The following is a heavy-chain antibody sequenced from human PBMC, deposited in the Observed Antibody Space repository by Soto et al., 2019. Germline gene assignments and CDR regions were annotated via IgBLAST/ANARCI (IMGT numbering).Heavy chain of an antibody. D-gene: IGHD3-22*01. J-gene: IGHJ4*02. CDR3: ARGLYYDSRGYYPL. V-gene: IGHV4-34*01. CDR2: INHSGST. CDR1: GGSFSGYY. Sequence: QVHLQQWGAGLLKPSETLSLTCAVYGGSFSGYYWSWIRQPPGKGLEWIGEINHSGSTNYNPSLKRRVTISVDTSKNQCSLKLSSVTAADTAVYSCARGLYYDSRGYYPLWGQGTLVTVSS.